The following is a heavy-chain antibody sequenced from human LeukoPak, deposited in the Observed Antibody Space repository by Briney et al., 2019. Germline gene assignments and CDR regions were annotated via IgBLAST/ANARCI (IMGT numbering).Heavy chain of an antibody. CDR3: AKNHWYYYDNSGGFDY. D-gene: IGHD3-22*01. J-gene: IGHJ4*02. V-gene: IGHV3-30*18. CDR2: ISYDGRNK. Sequence: GRSLRLSCAASGFTFSTYAMHWVRQAPGKGLEWVAIISYDGRNKYSADSVKGRFTISRDNSKNTLFLQMDSLRAEDTAVYYCAKNHWYYYDNSGGFDYWGQGTLVTVSS. CDR1: GFTFSTYA.